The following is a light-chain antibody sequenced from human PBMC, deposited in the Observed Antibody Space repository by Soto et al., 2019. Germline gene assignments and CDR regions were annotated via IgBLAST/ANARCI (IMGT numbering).Light chain of an antibody. CDR2: GAS. J-gene: IGKJ1*01. CDR3: QQYGSSPQT. CDR1: QSVSSSY. V-gene: IGKV3-20*01. Sequence: IVLAHSPGTLSLSTRERATLSCRASQSVSSSYLAWYQQNPGQAPRLLTYGASSRATGIPDRFSGSGSGTDFTLTISRLEPEDFAVYYCQQYGSSPQTFGQGTKADI.